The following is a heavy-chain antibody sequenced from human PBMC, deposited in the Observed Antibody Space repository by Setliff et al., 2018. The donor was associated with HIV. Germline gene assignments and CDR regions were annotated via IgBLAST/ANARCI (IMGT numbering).Heavy chain of an antibody. J-gene: IGHJ4*02. D-gene: IGHD4-17*01. CDR2: ISAYSGDT. Sequence: ASVKVSCKASGYTFSGYGISWVRQAPGQGLEWMGWISAYSGDTNYAQKFQGRLTMTTDTSTSNSYMGLRSLRSDDTAMYYCARPGGSYGDYGWYLRFWGQGTLVTVSS. V-gene: IGHV1-18*01. CDR1: GYTFSGYG. CDR3: ARPGGSYGDYGWYLRF.